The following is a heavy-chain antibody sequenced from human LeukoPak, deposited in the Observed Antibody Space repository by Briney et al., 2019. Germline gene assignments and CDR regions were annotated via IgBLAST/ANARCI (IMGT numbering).Heavy chain of an antibody. D-gene: IGHD3-16*01. V-gene: IGHV1-2*04. J-gene: IGHJ3*02. CDR3: ARGAMGGVLAAFDI. CDR1: GYTLTELS. Sequence: SSVNVSCKVSGYTLTELSMHWVRLAPGQGLEWMGWINPNSGGTNYAQKFQGWVTMTRDTSISTAYMDLGRLRSDDTAVYYCARGAMGGVLAAFDIWGQGSMVTVSS. CDR2: INPNSGGT.